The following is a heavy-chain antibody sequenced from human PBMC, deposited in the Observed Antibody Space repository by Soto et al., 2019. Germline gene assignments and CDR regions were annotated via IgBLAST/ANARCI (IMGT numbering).Heavy chain of an antibody. V-gene: IGHV4-39*01. CDR3: ARRGTITAAVDY. CDR1: GGPIDSSSYY. Sequence: QLQLQESGPGLVKASETLSLTCTVSGGPIDSSSYYWDWIRQPPGKGLEWIGSVHYRVKTYYHPPLKNRVTISIDTSKNQFSLSLSSVTATDTAVYYCARRGTITAAVDYWGQGTLLTVSS. D-gene: IGHD6-25*01. CDR2: VHYRVKT. J-gene: IGHJ4*02.